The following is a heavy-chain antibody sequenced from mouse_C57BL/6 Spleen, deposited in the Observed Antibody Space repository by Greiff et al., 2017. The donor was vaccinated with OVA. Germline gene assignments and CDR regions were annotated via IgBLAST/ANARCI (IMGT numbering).Heavy chain of an antibody. CDR1: GYTFTDYE. Sequence: QVHVKQSGAELVRPGASVTLSCKASGYTFTDYEMHWVKQTPVHGLEWIGAIDPETGGTAYNQKFKGKAILTADKSSSTAYMELRSLTSEDSAVYYCTRSVANWSFDYWGQGTTLTVSS. CDR3: TRSVANWSFDY. V-gene: IGHV1-15*01. J-gene: IGHJ2*01. D-gene: IGHD1-1*02. CDR2: IDPETGGT.